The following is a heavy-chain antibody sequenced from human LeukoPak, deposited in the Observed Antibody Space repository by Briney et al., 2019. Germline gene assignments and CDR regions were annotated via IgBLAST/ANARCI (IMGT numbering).Heavy chain of an antibody. CDR2: INPSGGST. CDR3: ARDLGGGGTVTIDY. J-gene: IGHJ4*02. V-gene: IGHV1-46*01. CDR1: GYTFIRYH. D-gene: IGHD4-17*01. Sequence: ASVKVSCKASGYTFIRYHMHWVRQAPGQGLEWMGVINPSGGSTSYAQKFQGRVTVTRDTSTYTVYLDLSSLRFEDTAVYYCARDLGGGGTVTIDYWGQGTLVTVSS.